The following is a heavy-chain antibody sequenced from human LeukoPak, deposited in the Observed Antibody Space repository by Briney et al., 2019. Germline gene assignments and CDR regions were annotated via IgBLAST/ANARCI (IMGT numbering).Heavy chain of an antibody. CDR1: GYTFTSYD. D-gene: IGHD3-22*01. CDR3: ARGQYRDSSASAFDY. V-gene: IGHV1-8*01. Sequence: ASVKVSCKASGYTFTSYDINWVRQATGQGLEWMRWMNPKSGNTGYAQKFRGRLTMTRDTSISTAYIELSSLTSEDTAVYYCARGQYRDSSASAFDYWGQGTLVAGSS. CDR2: MNPKSGNT. J-gene: IGHJ4*02.